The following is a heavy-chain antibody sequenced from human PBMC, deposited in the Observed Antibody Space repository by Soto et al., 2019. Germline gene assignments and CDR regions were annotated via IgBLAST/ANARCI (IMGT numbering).Heavy chain of an antibody. D-gene: IGHD3-16*02. Sequence: QVQLVQSGAEVKKPGASVKVSCEASGYTFNNYYMHWVRQAPGQGLEWMGIFNTRGGDTIYAEKFQGRFSRTGSTSTSTVYMERSSLRSEDTAVYYCARETMITIGGDIEGLDYWGQGTLVTVS. CDR1: GYTFNNYY. CDR3: ARETMITIGGDIEGLDY. V-gene: IGHV1-46*02. J-gene: IGHJ4*02. CDR2: FNTRGGDT.